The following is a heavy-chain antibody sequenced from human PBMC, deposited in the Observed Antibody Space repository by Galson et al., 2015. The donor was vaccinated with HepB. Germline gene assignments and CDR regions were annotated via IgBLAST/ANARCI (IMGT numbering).Heavy chain of an antibody. CDR3: ARVYGSGSYYDQNYFDY. Sequence: SLRLSCAASGFTFSSYSMNWVRQAPGKGLEWVSSISSSSSYIYYADSVKGRFTISRDNAKISLYLQMNSLRAEDTAVYYCARVYGSGSYYDQNYFDYWGQGTLVTVSS. J-gene: IGHJ4*02. CDR2: ISSSSSYI. D-gene: IGHD3-10*01. V-gene: IGHV3-21*01. CDR1: GFTFSSYS.